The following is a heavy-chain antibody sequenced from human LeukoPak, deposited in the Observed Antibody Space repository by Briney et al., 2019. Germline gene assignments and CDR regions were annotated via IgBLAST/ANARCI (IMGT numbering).Heavy chain of an antibody. CDR2: MNPNSGNT. V-gene: IGHV1-8*01. CDR3: ARAQAAAPYYYYYMDV. CDR1: GYTFTNYD. Sequence: ASVKVSCKTSGYTFTNYDINWVRQASGQGLEWMGWMNPNSGNTGYAQTFQGRVTMTRSTSISTAYMELSSLRFEDTAVYYCARAQAAAPYYYYYMDVWGKGTTVTVSS. D-gene: IGHD6-13*01. J-gene: IGHJ6*03.